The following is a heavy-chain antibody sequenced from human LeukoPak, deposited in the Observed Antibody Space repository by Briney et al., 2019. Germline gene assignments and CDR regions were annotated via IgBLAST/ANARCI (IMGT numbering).Heavy chain of an antibody. V-gene: IGHV3-7*04. J-gene: IGHJ3*01. CDR1: GFTFSSYW. CDR3: ARGTTADAFDV. CDR2: IKQDGGEK. Sequence: GGSLRLSCAASGFTFSSYWMSWVRQAPGKGLEWVANIKQDGGEKYYVDSVKGRFTISRDNAKNSLYLQMNSLRDEDTAVYFCARGTTADAFDVWGQGTVVTVSS. D-gene: IGHD4-17*01.